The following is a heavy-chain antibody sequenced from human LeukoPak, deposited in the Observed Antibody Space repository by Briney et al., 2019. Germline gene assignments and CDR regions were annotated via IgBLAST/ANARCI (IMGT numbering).Heavy chain of an antibody. Sequence: PGGSLRLSCAASGFTFSNYAMHWVRQAPGKGLEWVAVMSYDGHYKYYADSVKGRFTISRDNSRNTLYLQMNSLRGEDTAVYYCARDMAGRFDPWGQGTLVTVSS. V-gene: IGHV3-30-3*01. CDR2: MSYDGHYK. J-gene: IGHJ5*02. CDR1: GFTFSNYA. D-gene: IGHD3-10*01. CDR3: ARDMAGRFDP.